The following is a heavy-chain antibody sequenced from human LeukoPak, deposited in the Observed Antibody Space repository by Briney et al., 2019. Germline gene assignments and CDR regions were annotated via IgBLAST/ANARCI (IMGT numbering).Heavy chain of an antibody. D-gene: IGHD4/OR15-4a*01. CDR2: IRYDGSNK. J-gene: IGHJ4*02. V-gene: IGHV3-30*02. CDR3: TTWEGATSDFDY. Sequence: GGSLRLSCAASGFTFSSYGMHWVRQAPGKGLEWVAFIRYDGSNKYYADSVKGRFTISRDNSKNTLYLQMNSLRAEDTAVYYCTTWEGATSDFDYWGQGTLVTVSS. CDR1: GFTFSSYG.